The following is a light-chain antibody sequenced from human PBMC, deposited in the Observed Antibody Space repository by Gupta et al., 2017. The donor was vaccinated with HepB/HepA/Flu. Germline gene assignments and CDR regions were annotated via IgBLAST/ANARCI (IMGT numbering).Light chain of an antibody. Sequence: DIVMTQSPDSPAVSLGARAPLHHKSSQSVLSSSNNNNYLAWYQQKPGQPPKLLIYWTSIRESGVPDRFSGSGSGTDFTLTISSLQAEDVAIYYCLQDYSTPQTFGQGTKLEIK. J-gene: IGKJ2*01. V-gene: IGKV4-1*01. CDR2: WTS. CDR3: LQDYSTPQT. CDR1: QSVLSSSNNNNY.